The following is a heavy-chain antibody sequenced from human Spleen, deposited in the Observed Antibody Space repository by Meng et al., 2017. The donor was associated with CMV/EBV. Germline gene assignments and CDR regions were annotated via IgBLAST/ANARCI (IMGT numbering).Heavy chain of an antibody. D-gene: IGHD2-2*01. Sequence: LTFNNYAMGWVRQAPGEGLEWVSVIYSGGSSTYYADSVKGRFTISRDNSKKTLFLQMNSLRADDTATYYCAKGCSTTSCYGPNDYWGQGTLVTVSS. CDR1: LTFNNYA. J-gene: IGHJ4*02. CDR2: IYSGGSST. V-gene: IGHV3-23*03. CDR3: AKGCSTTSCYGPNDY.